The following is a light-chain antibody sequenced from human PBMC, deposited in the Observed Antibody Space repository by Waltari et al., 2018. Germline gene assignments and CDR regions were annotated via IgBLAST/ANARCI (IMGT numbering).Light chain of an antibody. CDR2: DAS. V-gene: IGKV1-5*01. CDR1: HTINNY. J-gene: IGKJ4*01. Sequence: DIQMTQSPSTLSASEGDRVTITCRASHTINNYLAWYQQKPGKAPKLVIYDASSLESGVPSRFSGSGSGTEFTLNISSLQPDDFATYYCQQYDFYSLTFGGGTRVEIK. CDR3: QQYDFYSLT.